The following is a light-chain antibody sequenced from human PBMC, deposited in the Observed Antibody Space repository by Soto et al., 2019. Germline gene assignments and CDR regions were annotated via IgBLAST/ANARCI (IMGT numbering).Light chain of an antibody. CDR2: GAF. V-gene: IGKV3-20*01. CDR1: QSFSSIY. Sequence: EILLTRSPGTLALSPVEIATLSGSSSQSFSSIYLAWYQQKPGQAPRLIIYGAFSRATDIPARFSGSGSGTDFTITISRLDTEDFEVYYCQQYGSSPWTCGHGPKVDLK. J-gene: IGKJ1*01. CDR3: QQYGSSPWT.